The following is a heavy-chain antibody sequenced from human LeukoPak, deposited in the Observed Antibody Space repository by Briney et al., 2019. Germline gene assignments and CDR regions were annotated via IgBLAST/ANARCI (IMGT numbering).Heavy chain of an antibody. Sequence: SETLSLTCTVSGGSISSYYWSWIRQPPGKGLEWIGYIYYSGSTNYNPSLKSRVTISVDTSKNQFSLKLSSVTAADTAVYYCARDNYGYGNWFDSWGQGTTVTVSS. D-gene: IGHD3-16*01. CDR3: ARDNYGYGNWFDS. CDR2: IYYSGST. J-gene: IGHJ5*01. V-gene: IGHV4-59*01. CDR1: GGSISSYY.